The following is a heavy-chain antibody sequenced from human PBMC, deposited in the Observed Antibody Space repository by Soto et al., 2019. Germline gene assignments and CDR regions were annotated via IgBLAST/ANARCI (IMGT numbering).Heavy chain of an antibody. J-gene: IGHJ4*02. CDR1: GDSVSSNSAA. CDR2: TYYRSKWYN. Sequence: QSPTLSLTCAISGDSVSSNSAAWNWIRQSPSRGLEWLGRTYYRSKWYNDYAVSVKSRITINPDTSKNQFSLQLNSVTPEDTAVYYCARDGDDCTNGVCYLRTFDYWGQGTLVTVSS. D-gene: IGHD2-8*01. CDR3: ARDGDDCTNGVCYLRTFDY. V-gene: IGHV6-1*01.